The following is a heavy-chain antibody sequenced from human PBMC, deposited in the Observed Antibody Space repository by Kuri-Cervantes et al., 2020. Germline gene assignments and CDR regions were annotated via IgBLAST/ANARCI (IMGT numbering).Heavy chain of an antibody. CDR2: ISSSGSTI. Sequence: GGSLRLSCAASGFTFSSYEMNWVRQAPGKGLEWVSYISSSGSTIYYADSVKGRFTISRDNAKNSLYLQMNSLKTEDTAVYYCTTDQITYYDFTRYFDYWGQGTLVTVSS. J-gene: IGHJ4*02. CDR3: TTDQITYYDFTRYFDY. V-gene: IGHV3-48*03. CDR1: GFTFSSYE. D-gene: IGHD3-3*01.